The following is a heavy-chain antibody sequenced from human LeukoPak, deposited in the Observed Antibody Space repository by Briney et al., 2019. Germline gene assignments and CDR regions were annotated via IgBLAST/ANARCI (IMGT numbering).Heavy chain of an antibody. CDR1: GGSFSGYY. Sequence: PSETLSLTCAVYGGSFSGYYWSWIRQPPGKGLAWIGEINHSGSTNYNPSLKSRVTISVDTSKNQFSLKLSSVTAADTAVYYCARGLYYDFWSGYYTFDYWGQGTLVTVSS. V-gene: IGHV4-34*01. CDR2: INHSGST. CDR3: ARGLYYDFWSGYYTFDY. J-gene: IGHJ4*02. D-gene: IGHD3-3*01.